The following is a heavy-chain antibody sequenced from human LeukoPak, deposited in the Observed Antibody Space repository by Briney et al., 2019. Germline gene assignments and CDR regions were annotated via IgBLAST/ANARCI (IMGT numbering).Heavy chain of an antibody. J-gene: IGHJ4*02. D-gene: IGHD1-1*01. Sequence: SETLSLTCTVSGGSVSGSSYYWGWIRQPPGKGLEWIGSVFYSGSTNYNPSLKSRVTISVDTSKNQFSLKLSSVTAADTAVYYCARHSTASGYLNYFDYWGQGTLVTVSS. CDR3: ARHSTASGYLNYFDY. V-gene: IGHV4-39*01. CDR1: GGSVSGSSYY. CDR2: VFYSGST.